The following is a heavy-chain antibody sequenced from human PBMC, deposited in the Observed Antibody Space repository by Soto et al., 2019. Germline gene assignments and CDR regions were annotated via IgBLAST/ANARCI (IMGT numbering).Heavy chain of an antibody. J-gene: IGHJ2*01. Sequence: QVQLQQWGAGLLKPSETLSLTCAVHGGSFSPYFWSWIRQPPGKGLEWIGEINHSGSTNYNPSLTRRATLSVDTSKNQVSLKLTSVTAADTAVYYCARLASGWQYYYFDFWGRGTPVTVSS. CDR2: INHSGST. D-gene: IGHD6-19*01. CDR1: GGSFSPYF. V-gene: IGHV4-34*01. CDR3: ARLASGWQYYYFDF.